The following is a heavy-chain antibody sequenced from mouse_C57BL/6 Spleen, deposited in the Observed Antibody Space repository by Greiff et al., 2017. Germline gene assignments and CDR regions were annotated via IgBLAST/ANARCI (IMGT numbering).Heavy chain of an antibody. CDR2: IYPGDGDT. J-gene: IGHJ2*02. CDR3: AGYGSSSFDY. D-gene: IGHD1-1*01. Sequence: VKLQESGAELVKPGASVKISCKASGSAFSSYWMHWVKQRPGKGLEWIGQIYPGDGDTNYNGKFKGKATLTSDKSSSTAYMQLSSLTSEDSAVYFCAGYGSSSFDYWGQGTSLTVSS. CDR1: GSAFSSYW. V-gene: IGHV1-80*01.